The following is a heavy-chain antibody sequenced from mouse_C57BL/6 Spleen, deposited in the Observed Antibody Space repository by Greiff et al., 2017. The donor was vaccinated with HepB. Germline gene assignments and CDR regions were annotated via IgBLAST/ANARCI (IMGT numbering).Heavy chain of an antibody. Sequence: VQLQQPGAELVMPGASVKLSCKASGYTFTSYWMHWVKQRPGQGLEWIGEIDPSDSYTNYNQKFKGKSTLTVDKSSSTAYMQLSSLTSEDSAVYYCAREATKYFDVWGTGTTVTVSS. V-gene: IGHV1-69*01. D-gene: IGHD1-1*01. CDR1: GYTFTSYW. CDR2: IDPSDSYT. J-gene: IGHJ1*03. CDR3: AREATKYFDV.